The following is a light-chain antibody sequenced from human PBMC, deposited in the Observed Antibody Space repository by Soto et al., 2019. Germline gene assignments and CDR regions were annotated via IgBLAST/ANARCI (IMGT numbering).Light chain of an antibody. CDR1: QSISSW. V-gene: IGKV1-5*01. J-gene: IGKJ2*01. CDR3: QQYYSYSRT. Sequence: DIQMTQSPSTLSASVGDRVTITCRASQSISSWLAWYQQKAGKAPKLLIYDASILESGVPSRFSGSGSGTEFTLTISSLQSDDFASYYCQQYYSYSRTFGQGTKLEIK. CDR2: DAS.